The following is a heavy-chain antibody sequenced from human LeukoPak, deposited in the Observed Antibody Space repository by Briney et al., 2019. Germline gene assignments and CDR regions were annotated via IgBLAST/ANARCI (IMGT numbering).Heavy chain of an antibody. CDR2: INQYGSVQ. Sequence: PGGSLRLSCAASGFTFSSYGMHWVRQAPGKGLEWVANINQYGSVQHYVDTVKGRFTISRDNAKNSLYLQMNSLRAEDTAVYYCARCDYTNSCYFDYWGQGSLVTVSS. CDR3: ARCDYTNSCYFDY. CDR1: GFTFSSYG. V-gene: IGHV3-7*01. J-gene: IGHJ4*02. D-gene: IGHD4-4*01.